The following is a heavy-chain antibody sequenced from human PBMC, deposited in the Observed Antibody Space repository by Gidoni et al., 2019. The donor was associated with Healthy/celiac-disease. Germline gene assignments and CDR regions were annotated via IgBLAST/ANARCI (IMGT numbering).Heavy chain of an antibody. V-gene: IGHV4-31*03. D-gene: IGHD4-17*01. CDR1: GCSISSGGYY. Sequence: QVQLQESGPGLVKPSQTLSLTCTVSGCSISSGGYYWSWIRQHPGKGLEWIGYIYYSGSTYYNPSLKSRVTISVDTSKNQFSLKLSSVTAADTAVYYCARGGQGFDYGDYAQDYWGQGTLVTVSS. CDR2: IYYSGST. J-gene: IGHJ4*02. CDR3: ARGGQGFDYGDYAQDY.